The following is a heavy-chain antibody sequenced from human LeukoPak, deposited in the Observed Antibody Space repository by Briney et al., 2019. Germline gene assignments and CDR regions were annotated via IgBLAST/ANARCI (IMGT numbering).Heavy chain of an antibody. J-gene: IGHJ5*02. Sequence: SETLSLTCTVSGGSISSGGYYWSWIRQHPGKGLEWIGYIYYSGTTYYNPSLKSRVTISLDTSKNQFSLKLSSVTAADTAVYYCARDSGRESFGVVISNWFDPWGQGTLVTVSS. D-gene: IGHD3-3*01. CDR1: GGSISSGGYY. CDR3: ARDSGRESFGVVISNWFDP. V-gene: IGHV4-31*03. CDR2: IYYSGTT.